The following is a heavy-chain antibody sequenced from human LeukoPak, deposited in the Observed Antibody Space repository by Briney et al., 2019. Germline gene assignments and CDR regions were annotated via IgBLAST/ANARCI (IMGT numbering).Heavy chain of an antibody. D-gene: IGHD6-19*01. J-gene: IGHJ4*02. CDR1: GFTFSSYA. CDR3: ARARYSSGWSAHYYFDY. V-gene: IGHV3-30-3*01. CDR2: ISYDGSNK. Sequence: GGSLRLSCAASGFTFSSYAMHWVRQAPGKGLEWVAVISYDGSNKYYADSVKGRFTISRDNPKNTLYLQMNSLRAEDTAVYYCARARYSSGWSAHYYFDYWGQGTLVTVSS.